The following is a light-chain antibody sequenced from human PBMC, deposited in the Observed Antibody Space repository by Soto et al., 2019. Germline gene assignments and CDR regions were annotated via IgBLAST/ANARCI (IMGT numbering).Light chain of an antibody. Sequence: DIQMTQSPSSLSASVGDRVTITCRASQGITYYLAWFQQKPGKAPKSLIYGASSLPSGVPSRFNGSGFGTDFSLTISSLQPEDIATYYCHQYDSYPRTFGPGTKVEIK. V-gene: IGKV1-16*01. CDR2: GAS. CDR1: QGITYY. CDR3: HQYDSYPRT. J-gene: IGKJ3*01.